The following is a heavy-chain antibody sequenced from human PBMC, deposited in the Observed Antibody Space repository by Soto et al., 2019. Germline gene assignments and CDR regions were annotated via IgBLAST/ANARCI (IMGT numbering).Heavy chain of an antibody. V-gene: IGHV4-59*08. J-gene: IGHJ4*02. CDR2: IYYAGTT. CDR1: DGYISPYY. CDR3: ARHFSVDYFDY. Sequence: PSETLSLTCTVSDGYISPYYWSWIRQPPGKGLEWIGYIYYAGTTTYNPSLKSRVSISVDTSKNEVSLKLTSVTAAHTAVYYCARHFSVDYFDYWGQGALVTVSS.